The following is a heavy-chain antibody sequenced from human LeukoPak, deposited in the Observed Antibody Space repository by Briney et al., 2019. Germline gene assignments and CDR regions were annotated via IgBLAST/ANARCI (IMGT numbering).Heavy chain of an antibody. V-gene: IGHV1-69*05. J-gene: IGHJ4*02. CDR3: ATDDYGVAGY. D-gene: IGHD4-17*01. CDR1: GGTFSSYA. CDR2: IIPIFGTA. Sequence: GASVKVSCKASGGTFSSYAISWVRQAPGQGLEWMGGIIPIFGTANYAQKFQGRVTITTDESTSTAYMELSSLRSEDTAVYYCATDDYGVAGYWGQGTLVTVSS.